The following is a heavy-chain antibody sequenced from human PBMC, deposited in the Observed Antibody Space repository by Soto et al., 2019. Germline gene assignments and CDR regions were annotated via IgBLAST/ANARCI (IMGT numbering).Heavy chain of an antibody. CDR3: AKEGDRLRFPKY. J-gene: IGHJ4*02. V-gene: IGHV3-30*18. D-gene: IGHD3-3*01. CDR2: ISYDGSNK. CDR1: GFTFSSYG. Sequence: GGSLRLSCAASGFTFSSYGMHWVRQAPGKGLEWVAVISYDGSNKYYADSVKGRFTISRDNSKNTLYLQMNSLRAEDTAVYYCAKEGDRLRFPKYWGQGTLVTVSS.